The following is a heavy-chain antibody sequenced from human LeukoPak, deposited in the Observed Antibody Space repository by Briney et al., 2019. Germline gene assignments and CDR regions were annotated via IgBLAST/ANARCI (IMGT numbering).Heavy chain of an antibody. J-gene: IGHJ4*02. CDR2: INPNSGGT. V-gene: IGHV1-2*02. CDR3: ARAYNWNDEFDY. D-gene: IGHD1-20*01. CDR1: GYTFTGYY. Sequence: EASVKVSCKASGYTFTGYYMHWVRQAPGQGLEWMGWINPNSGGTNYAQKFQGRVTMTRDTSISTAYMELSRLRSDDTAVYYCARAYNWNDEFDYWGQGTLVTVSS.